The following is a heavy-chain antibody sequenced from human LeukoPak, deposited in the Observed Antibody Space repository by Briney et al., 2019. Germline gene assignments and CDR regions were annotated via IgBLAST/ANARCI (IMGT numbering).Heavy chain of an antibody. Sequence: ASVKVSCKASGYTFTNYGITWVRQAPGQGLEWLGWISTYNDNTYYAQKFQGRVTMTTDTSTSTAYMELMSLTSDDTALYYCARSNSGSYYHFDYWGQGTLVTVSS. J-gene: IGHJ4*02. CDR3: ARSNSGSYYHFDY. V-gene: IGHV1-18*01. CDR2: ISTYNDNT. CDR1: GYTFTNYG. D-gene: IGHD1-26*01.